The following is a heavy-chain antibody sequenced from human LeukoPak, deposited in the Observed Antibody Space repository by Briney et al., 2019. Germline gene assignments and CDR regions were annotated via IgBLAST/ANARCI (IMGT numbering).Heavy chain of an antibody. CDR2: ISGSGGST. D-gene: IGHD3-22*01. J-gene: IGHJ3*02. CDR3: AKVYYDSSGYYYEFDAFDI. V-gene: IGHV3-23*01. CDR1: GFTFSSYA. Sequence: GGSLRLSCAASGFTFSSYAMSWVRQAPGKGLEWVSAISGSGGSTYYADSVKGRFTISRDNSKNTLYLQMNSRRAEDTAVYYCAKVYYDSSGYYYEFDAFDIWGQGTMVTVSS.